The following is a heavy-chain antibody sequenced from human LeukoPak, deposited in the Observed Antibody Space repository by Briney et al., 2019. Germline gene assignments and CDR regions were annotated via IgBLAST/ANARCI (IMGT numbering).Heavy chain of an antibody. V-gene: IGHV3-53*01. Sequence: PGGSLRLSCEVSGFSVDGNYMTWVRQVPGRGLEWVALIFSGDSTDYPDSVKGRFTISRDKSKNTLHLQMDSLRPEDTAMYYCALTYYFDRRGYSYFDCWGQGTLVTVSS. J-gene: IGHJ4*02. CDR1: GFSVDGNY. CDR3: ALTYYFDRRGYSYFDC. D-gene: IGHD3-22*01. CDR2: IFSGDST.